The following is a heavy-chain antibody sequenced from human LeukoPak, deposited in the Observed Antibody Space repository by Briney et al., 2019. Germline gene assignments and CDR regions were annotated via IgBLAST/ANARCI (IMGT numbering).Heavy chain of an antibody. V-gene: IGHV1-8*01. CDR2: MNPNSGNT. CDR1: GYTFTSYD. D-gene: IGHD2-15*01. CDR3: ARLGYCSGGSCLAFDI. J-gene: IGHJ3*02. Sequence: ASVKVSCKASGYTFTSYDINWVRQATGQGLEWMGWMNPNSGNTGYAQKFQGRVTMTGNTSISTAYMELSSLRSEDTAVYYCARLGYCSGGSCLAFDIWGQGTMVTVSX.